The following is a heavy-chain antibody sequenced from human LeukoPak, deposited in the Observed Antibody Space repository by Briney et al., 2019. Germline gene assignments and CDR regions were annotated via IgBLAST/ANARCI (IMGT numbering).Heavy chain of an antibody. CDR2: IYYSGST. CDR1: GGSISSYY. V-gene: IGHV4-59*01. J-gene: IGHJ4*02. D-gene: IGHD3-10*01. Sequence: SETLSLTCTVSGGSISSYYWSWIRQPPGKGLEWIGYIYYSGSTNYNPSLKSRVTISVDTSKNQFSLKLSSVTAADTAVYYCARGNYYGSGSYAYFGYWGQGTLVTVSS. CDR3: ARGNYYGSGSYAYFGY.